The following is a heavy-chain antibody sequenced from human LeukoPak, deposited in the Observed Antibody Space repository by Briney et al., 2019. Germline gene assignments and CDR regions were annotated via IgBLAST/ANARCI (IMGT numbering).Heavy chain of an antibody. J-gene: IGHJ4*02. CDR1: GGSISSYC. CDR3: ARARDDFWSGSSYYFDY. V-gene: IGHV4-59*01. Sequence: SETLSLTCTVSGGSISSYCWSWIRQPPGKGLEWIGYIYYSGSTNYNPSLKSRVTISVDTSKNQFSLKLSSVTAADTAVYYCARARDDFWSGSSYYFDYWGQGTLVTVSS. D-gene: IGHD3-3*01. CDR2: IYYSGST.